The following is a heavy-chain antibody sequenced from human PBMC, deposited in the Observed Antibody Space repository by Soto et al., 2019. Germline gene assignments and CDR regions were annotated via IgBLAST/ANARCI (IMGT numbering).Heavy chain of an antibody. CDR2: IYYSGST. CDR1: GGSISSGDYY. J-gene: IGHJ4*02. CDR3: ARGRSVLRFLEWSPLFDY. V-gene: IGHV4-30-4*01. Sequence: KSSETLSLTCTVSGGSISSGDYYWSWIRQPPGKGLEWIGYIYYSGSTYYNPSLKSRVTISVDTSKNQFSLKLSSVAAADTAVYYCARGRSVLRFLEWSPLFDYWGQGTLVTVSS. D-gene: IGHD3-3*01.